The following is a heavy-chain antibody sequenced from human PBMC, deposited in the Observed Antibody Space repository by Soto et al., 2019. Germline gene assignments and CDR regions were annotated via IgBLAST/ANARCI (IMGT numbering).Heavy chain of an antibody. Sequence: EVQLVESGGGLVKPGGSLRLSCAASGFTFSNDWMNWVRQAPGKGLEWVGRIKRKTDGGTTDYAAPVKGRFTISRDDSKNTLYLQMNSLKTEDTAVYYCTTDQFAGSGYYFNYVDYWGQGTLVTVSS. V-gene: IGHV3-15*07. CDR2: IKRKTDGGTT. J-gene: IGHJ4*02. CDR3: TTDQFAGSGYYFNYVDY. D-gene: IGHD3-22*01. CDR1: GFTFSNDW.